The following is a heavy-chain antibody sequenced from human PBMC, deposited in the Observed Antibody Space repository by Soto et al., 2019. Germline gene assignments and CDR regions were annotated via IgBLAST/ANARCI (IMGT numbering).Heavy chain of an antibody. CDR1: GGTFSSYT. D-gene: IGHD5-12*01. Sequence: QVQLVQSGAEVKKPGSSVTVSCKASGGTFSSYTISWVRQALGQGLEWMGGIIPIFGTANYAQKLQGRVTITADESTITAYMELSSLRSEDTAVYYCARGNHRWLQLWYFDLWGRGTLVTVSS. CDR2: IIPIFGTA. V-gene: IGHV1-69*12. J-gene: IGHJ2*01. CDR3: ARGNHRWLQLWYFDL.